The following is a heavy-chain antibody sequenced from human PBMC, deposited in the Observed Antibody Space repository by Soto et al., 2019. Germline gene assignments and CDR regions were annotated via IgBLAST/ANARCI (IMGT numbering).Heavy chain of an antibody. CDR1: GYTFTSYD. D-gene: IGHD6-13*01. J-gene: IGHJ3*02. CDR2: MNPNSGNT. CDR3: ARDKSSSWSVDAFDI. V-gene: IGHV1-8*01. Sequence: QVQLVQSGAEVKKPGASVKVSCKASGYTFTSYDINWVRQATGQGLEWMGWMNPNSGNTGYAQKFQGGVPMTRNTSISTAYMELSSLRSEDTAVYYCARDKSSSWSVDAFDIWGQGTMVTVSS.